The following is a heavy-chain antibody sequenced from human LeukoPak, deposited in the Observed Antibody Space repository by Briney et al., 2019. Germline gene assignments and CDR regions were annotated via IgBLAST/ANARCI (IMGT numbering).Heavy chain of an antibody. Sequence: PSETLSLTCTVSGGSISSGSYYWSWIRQPAGKGLEWIGRIYTSGSTNYNPSLKSRVTISVDTSKNQFSLKLSSVTAADTAVYYCARLLYGVYYFDYWGQGTLVTVSS. D-gene: IGHD4-17*01. CDR3: ARLLYGVYYFDY. V-gene: IGHV4-61*02. CDR2: IYTSGST. J-gene: IGHJ4*02. CDR1: GGSISSGSYY.